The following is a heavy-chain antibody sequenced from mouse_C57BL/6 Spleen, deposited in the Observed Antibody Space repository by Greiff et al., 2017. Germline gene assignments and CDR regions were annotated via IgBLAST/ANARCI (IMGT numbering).Heavy chain of an antibody. J-gene: IGHJ3*01. CDR1: GYTFTSYW. V-gene: IGHV1-55*01. CDR2: IYTGSGST. CDR3: ARVGGDGYYYFAY. Sequence: QVQLQQPGAELVKPGASVKMSCKASGYTFTSYWITWVKQRPGQGLEWIGEIYTGSGSTNYNEKFKSKATLTVDTSSSTAYMQISSLTSEDSAVYYCARVGGDGYYYFAYWCQGTLVTVSA. D-gene: IGHD2-3*01.